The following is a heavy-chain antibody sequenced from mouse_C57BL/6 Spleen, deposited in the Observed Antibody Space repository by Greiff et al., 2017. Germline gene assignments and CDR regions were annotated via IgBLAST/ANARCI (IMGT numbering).Heavy chain of an antibody. CDR1: GFTFTDYY. Sequence: EVQLVESGGGLVQPGGSLSLSCAASGFTFTDYYMSWVRQPPGKALEWLGFIRNKANGYTTEYSASVKGRFTISRDNSQSILYLQMNALRAEDSATYYWARHLTRDFDVWGTGTTVTVSS. CDR3: ARHLTRDFDV. J-gene: IGHJ1*03. CDR2: IRNKANGYTT. D-gene: IGHD3-1*01. V-gene: IGHV7-3*01.